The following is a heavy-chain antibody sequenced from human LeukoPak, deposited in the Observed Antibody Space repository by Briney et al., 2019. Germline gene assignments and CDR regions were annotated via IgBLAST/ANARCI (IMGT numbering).Heavy chain of an antibody. CDR2: IKSKIDGGTI. D-gene: IGHD2-15*01. Sequence: PGGSLRLSCAASGLTFNKAWMMWQRQAPGKGLEWVGRIKSKIDGGTIEYAATVKGRFTISRDDSKNTQYLQMNSLKTEDTAVYYGTTDGYCSGGNCYSFCYWGQGILVTVSA. CDR3: TTDGYCSGGNCYSFCY. V-gene: IGHV3-15*01. J-gene: IGHJ4*02. CDR1: GLTFNKAW.